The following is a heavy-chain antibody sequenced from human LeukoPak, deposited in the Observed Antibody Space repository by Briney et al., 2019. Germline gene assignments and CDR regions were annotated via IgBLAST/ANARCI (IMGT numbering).Heavy chain of an antibody. Sequence: SETLSLTCAVYGGSFSGYYWSWIRQPPGKGLEWIGEINHSGSTNYNPSLKSRVTMSVDTSKNQFSLKLSSVTAADTAVYYCAGRTYYYDSSGYSDAFDIWGQGTMVTVSS. V-gene: IGHV4-34*01. CDR1: GGSFSGYY. CDR2: INHSGST. D-gene: IGHD3-22*01. CDR3: AGRTYYYDSSGYSDAFDI. J-gene: IGHJ3*02.